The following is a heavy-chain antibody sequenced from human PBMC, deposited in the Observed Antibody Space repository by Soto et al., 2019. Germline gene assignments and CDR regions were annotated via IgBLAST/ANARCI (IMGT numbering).Heavy chain of an antibody. CDR1: GDSIISTNW. Sequence: QVQLQESGPGLVKPSGTLSLTCAVSGDSIISTNWWSWVRQPPGKGLEWIGEIYHSGTTNYNPSLKSRVTISVAKSKNQYSLKLISVTAADTAVYYCAKDRGIGAAGFWGQGALVTVSS. J-gene: IGHJ4*02. V-gene: IGHV4-4*02. CDR2: IYHSGTT. D-gene: IGHD6-13*01. CDR3: AKDRGIGAAGF.